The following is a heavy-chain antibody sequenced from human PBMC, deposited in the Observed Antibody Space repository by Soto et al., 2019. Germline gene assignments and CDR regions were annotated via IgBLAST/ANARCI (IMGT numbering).Heavy chain of an antibody. CDR1: GDSMRSFY. CDR2: IYYIGST. J-gene: IGHJ4*02. Sequence: SETLSLTGTVYGDSMRSFYWSWMRQPPGKGLEWIGNIYYIGSTNYNPSRKSRVTMSVDMSRNQVSLKLSSVTAADTAVYYCTRVGGYYGDYPNFDYWGQGALVTVSS. D-gene: IGHD4-17*01. CDR3: TRVGGYYGDYPNFDY. V-gene: IGHV4-59*01.